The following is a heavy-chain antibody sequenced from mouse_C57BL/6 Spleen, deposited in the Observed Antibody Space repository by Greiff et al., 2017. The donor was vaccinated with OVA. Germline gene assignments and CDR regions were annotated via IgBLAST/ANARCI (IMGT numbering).Heavy chain of an antibody. V-gene: IGHV1-5*01. J-gene: IGHJ3*01. Sequence: EVQLQQSGTVLARPGASVKLSCKTSGYTFTSYWMHWVKQRPGQGLEWIGAIYPGNSDTSYNQKFKGKAKLTVVTSASTAYMQLSSLTNEDSAVCYGTPERGSGLAYGGQGTLVTVSA. CDR3: TPERGSGLAY. CDR2: IYPGNSDT. CDR1: GYTFTSYW.